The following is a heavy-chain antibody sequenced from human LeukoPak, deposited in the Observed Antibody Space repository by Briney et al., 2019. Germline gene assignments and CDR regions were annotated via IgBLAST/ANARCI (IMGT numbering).Heavy chain of an antibody. CDR3: ARRTKDSSSGYPGGYWFDP. Sequence: ASVKVSCKASGYTFTSYGISWVRQAPGQGLEWMGWISAYNGNTNYVQKLQGRVTMTTDTSTSTAYMELRSLRSDDTAVYYCARRTKDSSSGYPGGYWFDPWGQGTLVTVSS. CDR1: GYTFTSYG. J-gene: IGHJ5*02. V-gene: IGHV1-18*01. D-gene: IGHD6-13*01. CDR2: ISAYNGNT.